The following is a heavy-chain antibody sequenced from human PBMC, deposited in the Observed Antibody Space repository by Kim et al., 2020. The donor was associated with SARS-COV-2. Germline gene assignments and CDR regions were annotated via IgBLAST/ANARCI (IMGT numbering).Heavy chain of an antibody. J-gene: IGHJ4*02. D-gene: IGHD5-18*01. CDR1: GFTFSSYA. V-gene: IGHV3-30-3*01. CDR3: ARAQYSYGLQLSFIDY. CDR2: ISYDGSNK. Sequence: GGSLRLSCAASGFTFSSYAMHWVRQAPGKGLEWVAVISYDGSNKYYADSVKGRFTISRDNSKNTLYLQMNSLRAEDTAVYYCARAQYSYGLQLSFIDYWGQGTLVTVSS.